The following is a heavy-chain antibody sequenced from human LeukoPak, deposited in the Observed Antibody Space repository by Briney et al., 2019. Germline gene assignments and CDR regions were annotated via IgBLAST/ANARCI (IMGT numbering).Heavy chain of an antibody. CDR3: ARAMEPYYDSNGCDY. Sequence: QSGGSLRLSCAASGFTFSSYWMSWVRQAPGKGLEWVANIKQDGSEKYYVGSVKGRFIISRDNAKNSLYLQMNSLRAEDTAVYYCARAMEPYYDSNGCDYWGQGTPVTVSS. CDR2: IKQDGSEK. D-gene: IGHD3-22*01. V-gene: IGHV3-7*01. CDR1: GFTFSSYW. J-gene: IGHJ4*02.